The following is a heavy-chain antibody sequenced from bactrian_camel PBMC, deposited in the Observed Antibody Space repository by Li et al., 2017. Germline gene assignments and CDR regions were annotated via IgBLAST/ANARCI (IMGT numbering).Heavy chain of an antibody. J-gene: IGHJ4*01. V-gene: IGHV3S25*01. CDR3: AADGPTNTCTYGGSLASGEYKY. D-gene: IGHD6*01. CDR1: GLTFVGGNC. CDR2: IYTGGGGI. Sequence: QLVESGGGSVQAGGSLRLSCTASGLTFVGGNCMGWFRQAPGAEREGLASIYTGGGGIYYADSVKGRFTISLDSAKNTVYLQMDDLKPDDTAMYYCAADGPTNTCTYGGSLASGEYKYWGQGTQVTVS.